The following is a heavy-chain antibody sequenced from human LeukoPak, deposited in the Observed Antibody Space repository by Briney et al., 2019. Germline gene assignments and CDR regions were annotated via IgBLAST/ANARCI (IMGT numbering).Heavy chain of an antibody. CDR3: ARLRVGATTLGSGYFQH. V-gene: IGHV4-59*01. D-gene: IGHD1-26*01. CDR1: GGSISSYY. J-gene: IGHJ1*01. Sequence: SETLSLTCTVSGGSISSYYWSWIRQPPGKGLEWIGYIYYSGSTNYNPSLKSRVTISVDTSKNQFSLKLSSVTAADTAVYYCARLRVGATTLGSGYFQHWGQGTLVTVSS. CDR2: IYYSGST.